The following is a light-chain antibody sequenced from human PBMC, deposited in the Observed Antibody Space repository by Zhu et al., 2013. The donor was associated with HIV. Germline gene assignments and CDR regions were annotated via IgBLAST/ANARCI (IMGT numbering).Light chain of an antibody. CDR1: SLRSYY. V-gene: IGLV3-19*01. Sequence: SSELTQDPAVSVALGQTVRITCQGDSLRSYYASWYQQKAGQAPVLVIYGKNNRPSGIPDRLSGSSSGNTASLTITGAQAEDEADYYCAAWDGSLTGPRVFGTGTKVTVL. CDR2: GKN. J-gene: IGLJ1*01. CDR3: AAWDGSLTGPRV.